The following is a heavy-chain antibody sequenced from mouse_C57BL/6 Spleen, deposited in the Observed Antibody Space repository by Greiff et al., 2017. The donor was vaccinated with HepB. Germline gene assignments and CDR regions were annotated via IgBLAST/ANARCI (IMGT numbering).Heavy chain of an antibody. CDR3: ARAGGYGSSFDY. CDR2: ISDGGSYT. CDR1: GFTFSSYA. D-gene: IGHD1-1*01. V-gene: IGHV5-4*01. Sequence: EVQGVESGGGLVKPGGSLKLSCAASGFTFSSYAMSWVRQTPEKRLEWVATISDGGSYTYYPDNVKGRFTISRDNAKNNLYLQMSHLKSEDTAMYYCARAGGYGSSFDYWGQGTTLTVSS. J-gene: IGHJ2*01.